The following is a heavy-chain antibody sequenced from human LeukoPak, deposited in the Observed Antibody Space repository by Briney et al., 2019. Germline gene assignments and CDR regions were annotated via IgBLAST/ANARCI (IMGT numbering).Heavy chain of an antibody. V-gene: IGHV1-2*02. CDR2: INPNSGGT. J-gene: IGHJ4*02. CDR1: GYTFTGYY. D-gene: IGHD2-2*01. CDR3: ARGYCSSTSCYYRY. Sequence: ASVKVSCKASGYTFTGYYMHWVRQAPGQGLEWVGWINPNSGGTNYAQKFQGRVTMTRDTSISTAYMELSRLGSDDTAVYYWARGYCSSTSCYYRYWGQGTLVTVSS.